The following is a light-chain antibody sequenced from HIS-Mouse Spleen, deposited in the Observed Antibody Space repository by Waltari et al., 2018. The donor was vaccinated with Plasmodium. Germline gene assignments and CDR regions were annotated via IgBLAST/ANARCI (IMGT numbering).Light chain of an antibody. CDR3: QSADSSGTPNWV. J-gene: IGLJ3*02. CDR2: KDS. V-gene: IGLV3-25*03. CDR1: ALPKQY. Sequence: SYELTQPPSVSVSPGQTARITCSGDALPKQYAYWYQQKPGQAPVLVKYKDSERPSGIPGGFSGSRSGTTVTLTISGVQAEDEADYYCQSADSSGTPNWVFGGGTKLTVL.